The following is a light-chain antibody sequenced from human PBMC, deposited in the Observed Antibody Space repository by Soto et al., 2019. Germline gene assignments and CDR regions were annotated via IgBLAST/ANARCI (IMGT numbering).Light chain of an antibody. J-gene: IGKJ1*01. Sequence: IQVTQSPPTLSASVGGRVTITCRASQNINTYLAWYQQKPGRAPRLLIYRASSLEDGVPSRFGGRGSGTEFIFTISSLQPDNSATYYCQQYSSDLTFGQGTKVEIK. CDR2: RAS. CDR3: QQYSSDLT. CDR1: QNINTY. V-gene: IGKV1-5*03.